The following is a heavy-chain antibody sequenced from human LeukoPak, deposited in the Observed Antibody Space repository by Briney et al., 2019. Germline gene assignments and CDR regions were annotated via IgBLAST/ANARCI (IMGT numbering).Heavy chain of an antibody. J-gene: IGHJ4*02. CDR1: GFTFSDYY. Sequence: GGSLRLSCAASGFTFSDYYMSWIRQAPGKGLEWVSYISSSGSTIYYADSVKGRFTISRDSAKNSLYLQMNSLRAEDTAVYYCASFNYGDPVDYWGQGTLVTVSS. CDR3: ASFNYGDPVDY. V-gene: IGHV3-11*01. CDR2: ISSSGSTI. D-gene: IGHD4-17*01.